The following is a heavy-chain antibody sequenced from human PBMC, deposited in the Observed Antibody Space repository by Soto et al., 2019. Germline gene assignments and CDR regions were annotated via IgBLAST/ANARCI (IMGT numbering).Heavy chain of an antibody. Sequence: EVQLVESGGGLAQPGGSLRLSCAASGFTFNSYNMNWVRQAPGRGPEWLSYISRSGCLDYADSVKVRFTVSRDNARNSLFLQMNSLRAEDTAGYYCATSLNSYGPGWCRPCDSWGQGTLVTVFS. D-gene: IGHD3-10*01. V-gene: IGHV3-48*03. CDR2: ISRSGCL. J-gene: IGHJ4*02. CDR1: GFTFNSYN. CDR3: ATSLNSYGPGWCRPCDS.